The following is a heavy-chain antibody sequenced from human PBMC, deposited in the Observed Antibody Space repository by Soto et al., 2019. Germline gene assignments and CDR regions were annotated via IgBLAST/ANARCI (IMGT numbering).Heavy chain of an antibody. CDR3: ASYTYYYDSSGHRAPDWFDP. CDR1: GFTFSSYW. J-gene: IGHJ5*02. V-gene: IGHV3-7*03. CDR2: IKQDGSEK. Sequence: SGGYLRLSCAASGFTFSSYWMSWVRQAPGKGLEWVANIKQDGSEKYYVDSVKGRFTISRDNAKNSLYLQMNSLRAEDTAVYYCASYTYYYDSSGHRAPDWFDPWGQGTLVTGSA. D-gene: IGHD3-22*01.